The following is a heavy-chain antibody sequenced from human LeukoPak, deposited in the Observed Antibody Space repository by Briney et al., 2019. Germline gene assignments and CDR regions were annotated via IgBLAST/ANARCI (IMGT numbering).Heavy chain of an antibody. V-gene: IGHV1-46*01. CDR1: GYTFTSYY. J-gene: IGHJ3*02. CDR3: ARDSSSSDAFDI. CDR2: INPSGGST. D-gene: IGHD6-13*01. Sequence: ASVKVSCKASGYTFTSYYMHWVRQAPGQGLEWMGIINPSGGSTSYAQKFQGRVTMTRDMSTSTVYIELSSLRSEDTAVYYCARDSSSSDAFDIWGQGTRVTVTS.